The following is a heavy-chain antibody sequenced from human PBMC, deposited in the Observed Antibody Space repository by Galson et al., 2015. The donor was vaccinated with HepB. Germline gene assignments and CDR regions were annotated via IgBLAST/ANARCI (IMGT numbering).Heavy chain of an antibody. J-gene: IGHJ4*02. CDR2: MTSDEKTK. Sequence: SLRLPCAASGFTFNVNSMNWVRQAPGKGLEWISYMTSDEKTKRYADSVRGRFTISRDNAKKFLYLQMNSLRVEDTAVYYCARSVELHYDYWGQGTLVTVSS. D-gene: IGHD2-15*01. V-gene: IGHV3-48*01. CDR1: GFTFNVNS. CDR3: ARSVELHYDY.